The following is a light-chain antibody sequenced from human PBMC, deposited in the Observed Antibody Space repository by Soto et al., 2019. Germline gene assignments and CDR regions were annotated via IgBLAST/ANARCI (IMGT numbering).Light chain of an antibody. CDR1: QSVSSY. V-gene: IGKV3-20*01. CDR3: QQYGSSPWA. Sequence: EIVLTQSPATLSLSPGERATLYFRASQSVSSYLAWYQQKPGQAPRLLIYGASSRATGIPDRFSGRGSGTDFTLTISRLEPEDFAVYYCQQYGSSPWAFGPGTKVDI. CDR2: GAS. J-gene: IGKJ1*01.